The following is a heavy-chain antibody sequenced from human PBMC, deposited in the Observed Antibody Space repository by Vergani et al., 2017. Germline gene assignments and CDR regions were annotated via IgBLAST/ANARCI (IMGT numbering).Heavy chain of an antibody. Sequence: QVQLVQSGSELKKPGASVKVSCKASGYTFTSYGISWVRQAPGQGLEWMGWISAYNGNTNYAQKLQGRVTMTTDTSTSTAYMELRSLRSDDTAVYYCARERWEGVVVVAAAFDYWGQGTLVTVSS. CDR1: GYTFTSYG. J-gene: IGHJ4*02. CDR2: ISAYNGNT. CDR3: ARERWEGVVVVAAAFDY. V-gene: IGHV1-18*01. D-gene: IGHD2-15*01.